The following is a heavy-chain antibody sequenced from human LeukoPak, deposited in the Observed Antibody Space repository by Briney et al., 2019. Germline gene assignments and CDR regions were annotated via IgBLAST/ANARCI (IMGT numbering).Heavy chain of an antibody. D-gene: IGHD1-7*01. CDR2: IYNSGST. V-gene: IGHV4-59*01. Sequence: SETLSLTCTVSGGSISSYYWSWVRQPPGKGLEWIGYIYNSGSTTYNPSLKSRATISVDTSKNQFSLKLTSMTAADTAFYYCVRDRELHYWGQGILVTVSS. CDR3: VRDRELHY. J-gene: IGHJ4*02. CDR1: GGSISSYY.